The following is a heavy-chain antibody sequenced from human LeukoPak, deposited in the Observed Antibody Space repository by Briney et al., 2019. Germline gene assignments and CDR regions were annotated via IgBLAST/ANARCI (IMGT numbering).Heavy chain of an antibody. D-gene: IGHD5-18*01. CDR1: GFTFSSYS. Sequence: PGGSLRLSCAASGFTFSSYSMNWVRQAPGKGLEWVSYISSSSSTIYYADSVKGRFTISRDNAKNSLYLQMNSLRAEDTAVYYYARTRGYRSEGWGQGTLVTVSS. CDR2: ISSSSSTI. V-gene: IGHV3-48*04. CDR3: ARTRGYRSEG. J-gene: IGHJ4*02.